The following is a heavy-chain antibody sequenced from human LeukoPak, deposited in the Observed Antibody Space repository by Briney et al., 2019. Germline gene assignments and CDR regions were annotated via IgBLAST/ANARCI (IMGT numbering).Heavy chain of an antibody. CDR3: TKVASTGFIAYYFDY. J-gene: IGHJ4*02. Sequence: GRTLRLSCAASGFTFSSYAMHWVRQAPGKGLEGVAVISYDGSNKYYADSVKGRFTISRDNSKNTLYLQMNSLRADDTAVYYCTKVASTGFIAYYFDYWGQGTLVTVSS. CDR1: GFTFSSYA. CDR2: ISYDGSNK. D-gene: IGHD3-16*02. V-gene: IGHV3-30-3*01.